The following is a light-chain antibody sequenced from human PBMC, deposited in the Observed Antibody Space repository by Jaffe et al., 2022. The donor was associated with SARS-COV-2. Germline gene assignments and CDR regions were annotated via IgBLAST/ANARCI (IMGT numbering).Light chain of an antibody. Sequence: QSVLTQPPSVSGAPGQRVTISCTGSSTNIGAGYDVQWYQQLPGTAPKLLIYGNSNRPSGVPDRFSGSKSGTSASLAITGLRAEDEADYYCQSYDSSLSGSSYVFGTGSRVTVL. J-gene: IGLJ1*01. CDR3: QSYDSSLSGSSYV. CDR2: GNS. CDR1: STNIGAGYD. V-gene: IGLV1-40*01.